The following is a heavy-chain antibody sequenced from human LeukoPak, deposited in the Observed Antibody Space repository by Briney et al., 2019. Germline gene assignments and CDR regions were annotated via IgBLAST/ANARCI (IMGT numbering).Heavy chain of an antibody. J-gene: IGHJ6*03. V-gene: IGHV3-48*01. CDR1: GFTFSSYS. CDR3: ARGSGYGSGSYSYYYYYYMDV. Sequence: GGSLRLSCAASGFTFSSYSMNWVRQAPGKGLEWVSYISSSSTIYYSDSVKGRFTISRDNAKNSLYLQMNSLRAEDTAVYYCARGSGYGSGSYSYYYYYYMDVWGKGTTVTVSS. CDR2: ISSSSTI. D-gene: IGHD3-10*01.